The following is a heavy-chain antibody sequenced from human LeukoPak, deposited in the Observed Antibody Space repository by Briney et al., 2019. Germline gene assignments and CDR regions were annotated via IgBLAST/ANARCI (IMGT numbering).Heavy chain of an antibody. CDR1: GFTFDDYA. CDR3: AKDLGYCSSTSCYAAQNYGMDV. V-gene: IGHV3-43*02. CDR2: ISGDGGST. J-gene: IGHJ6*02. D-gene: IGHD2-2*01. Sequence: GGSLRLSCAASGFTFDDYAMHWVRQAPGKGLEWGSLISGDGGSTYYADSVKGRFTISRVNSKNSLYLQMNSLRTEDTALYYCAKDLGYCSSTSCYAAQNYGMDVWGQGTTVTVSS.